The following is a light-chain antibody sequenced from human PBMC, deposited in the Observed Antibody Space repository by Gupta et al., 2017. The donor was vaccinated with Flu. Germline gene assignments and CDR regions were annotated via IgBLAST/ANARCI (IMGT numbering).Light chain of an antibody. V-gene: IGKV1-9*01. Sequence: SFLSASVGDRVTITCRASQGISSYLAWYQQKPGKAPKLLIYAASTLQSGVPSRFSGSGSGTEFTLTISSLQPEDFATYYCQQLNSYPPWTFGQGTKVEIK. CDR1: QGISSY. J-gene: IGKJ1*01. CDR2: AAS. CDR3: QQLNSYPPWT.